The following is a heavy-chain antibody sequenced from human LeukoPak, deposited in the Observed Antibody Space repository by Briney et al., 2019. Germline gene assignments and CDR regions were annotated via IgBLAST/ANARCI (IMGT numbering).Heavy chain of an antibody. V-gene: IGHV1-8*01. CDR2: MNPNSGNT. CDR1: GYTFTSYD. D-gene: IGHD3-9*01. Sequence: GASVKVSCKASGYTFTSYDINWVRQATGQGLEWMGWMNPNSGNTGYAQKFQGRVTMTRNTSISTAYMELSSLRSEDTAVYYCARVLRYFDWLPYYYYYYMDVWGKGTTVTISS. J-gene: IGHJ6*03. CDR3: ARVLRYFDWLPYYYYYYMDV.